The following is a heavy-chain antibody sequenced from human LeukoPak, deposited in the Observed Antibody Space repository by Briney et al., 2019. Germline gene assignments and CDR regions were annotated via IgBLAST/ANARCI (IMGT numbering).Heavy chain of an antibody. CDR2: IYYSGST. J-gene: IGHJ6*03. V-gene: IGHV4-39*01. CDR3: ARPREWLSYMDV. Sequence: SETLSLTCTVSGGSISSSSYYWGWIRQPPGKGLEWIGSIYYSGSTYYNPSLKSRVTISVDTSKNQFSLKLSSVTAADTAVYYCARPREWLSYMDVWGKGTTVTVSS. D-gene: IGHD3-3*01. CDR1: GGSISSSSYY.